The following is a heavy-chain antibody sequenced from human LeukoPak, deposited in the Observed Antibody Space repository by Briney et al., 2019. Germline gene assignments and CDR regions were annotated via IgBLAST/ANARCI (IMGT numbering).Heavy chain of an antibody. D-gene: IGHD3-22*01. CDR1: GGSIKSSIYY. Sequence: SETLSLTCTVSGGSIKSSIYYWGWIRQPPGKGLEWVGSIYHTGATYYNPSLKSRVTISVDTSKNQFSLRLSSVTAADTAVYYCAKHKSHHYYESSGYRIPFDYWGQGTLVTVSS. J-gene: IGHJ4*02. CDR3: AKHKSHHYYESSGYRIPFDY. V-gene: IGHV4-39*01. CDR2: IYHTGAT.